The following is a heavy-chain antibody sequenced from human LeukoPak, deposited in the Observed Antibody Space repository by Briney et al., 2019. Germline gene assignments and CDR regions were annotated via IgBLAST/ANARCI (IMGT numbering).Heavy chain of an antibody. CDR3: TRERAEWFGELLQPSYYFDY. D-gene: IGHD3-10*01. J-gene: IGHJ4*02. Sequence: GGSLRLSCTASGFTFGDYAMSWVRQAPGKGLEWVGFIRSKAYGGTTEYAASVKGRFTISRDDSKSIAYLQMNSLKTEDTAVYHCTRERAEWFGELLQPSYYFDYWGQGTLVTVSS. V-gene: IGHV3-49*04. CDR2: IRSKAYGGTT. CDR1: GFTFGDYA.